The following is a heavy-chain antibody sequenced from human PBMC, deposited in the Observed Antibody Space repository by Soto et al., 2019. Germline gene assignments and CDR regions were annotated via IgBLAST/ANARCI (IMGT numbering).Heavy chain of an antibody. V-gene: IGHV3-23*01. D-gene: IGHD4-17*01. CDR2: ISGYGGST. CDR3: AKQRTTVTTSFDY. CDR1: GFTFGAHP. Sequence: EVQLLESGGGLVQPGGSLTVSCAASGFTFGAHPMSWVRLAPGKGLEWVSTISGYGGSTYYPDSLKGRFIISRDNSKNPLYLQITTLRAEDTAIYFCAKQRTTVTTSFDYWGEGTLVTVSS. J-gene: IGHJ4*02.